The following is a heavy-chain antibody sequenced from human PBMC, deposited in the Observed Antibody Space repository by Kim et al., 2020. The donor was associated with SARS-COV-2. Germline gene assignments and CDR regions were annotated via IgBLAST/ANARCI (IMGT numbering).Heavy chain of an antibody. D-gene: IGHD3-22*01. CDR1: GYTFTSYA. CDR3: ARTGAPEGYYYDSSGYNGGFDY. V-gene: IGHV1-3*01. J-gene: IGHJ4*02. CDR2: INAGNGNT. Sequence: ASVKVSCKASGYTFTSYAMHWVRQAPGQRLEWMGWINAGNGNTKYSQKFQGRVTITRDTSASTAYMELSSLRSEDMAVYYCARTGAPEGYYYDSSGYNGGFDYWGQGTLVTVSS.